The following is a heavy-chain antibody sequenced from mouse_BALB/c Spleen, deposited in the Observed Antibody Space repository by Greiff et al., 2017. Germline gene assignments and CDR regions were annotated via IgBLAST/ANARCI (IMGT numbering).Heavy chain of an antibody. CDR3: ARNWVTTVVANAMDY. J-gene: IGHJ4*01. D-gene: IGHD1-1*01. V-gene: IGHV1-7*01. CDR1: GYTFTSYW. CDR2: INPSTGYT. Sequence: VQLQQSGAELAKPGASVKMSCKASGYTFTSYWMHWVKQRPGQGLEWIGYINPSTGYTEYNQKFKDKATLTADKSSSTAYMQLSSLTSEDSAVYYCARNWVTTVVANAMDYWGQGTSVTVSS.